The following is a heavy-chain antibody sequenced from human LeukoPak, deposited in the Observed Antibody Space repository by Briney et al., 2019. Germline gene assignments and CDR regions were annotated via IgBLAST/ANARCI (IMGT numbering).Heavy chain of an antibody. CDR2: INHSGST. CDR1: GGSFSGYY. CDR3: ARPEAVAGTGAFDI. V-gene: IGHV4-34*01. D-gene: IGHD6-19*01. Sequence: PSETLSLTCAVYGGSFSGYYWSWIRQPPGKGLEWIGEINHSGSTNYNPSLKSRVIISVDTSKNQFSLKLSSVTAADTAVYYCARPEAVAGTGAFDIWGQGTMVTVSS. J-gene: IGHJ3*02.